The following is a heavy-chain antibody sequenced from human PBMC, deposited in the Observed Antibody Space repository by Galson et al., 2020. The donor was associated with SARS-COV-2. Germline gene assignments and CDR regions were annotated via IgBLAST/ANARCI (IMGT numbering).Heavy chain of an antibody. CDR2: IHYSGSP. D-gene: IGHD4-4*01. Sequence: SETLSLTCTVSGGSISNSIYYWGWIRQPPGKGLEWIGSIHYSGSPNYNPSLKTPVTISVDKSKNQFSLKLTSVTAADTAMYYCARDLSSYPLHGAFDVWGQGTLVSVSS. CDR3: ARDLSSYPLHGAFDV. CDR1: GGSISNSIYY. V-gene: IGHV4-39*07. J-gene: IGHJ3*01.